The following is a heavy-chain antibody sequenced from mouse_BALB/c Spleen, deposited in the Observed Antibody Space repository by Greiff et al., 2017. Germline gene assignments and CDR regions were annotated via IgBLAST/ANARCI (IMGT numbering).Heavy chain of an antibody. D-gene: IGHD2-13*01. CDR3: AGDGEYYIDY. CDR1: GFTFSDYY. V-gene: IGHV5-4*02. J-gene: IGHJ2*01. CDR2: ISDGGSYT. Sequence: EVQLVESGGGLVKPGGSLKLSCAASGFTFSDYYMYWVRQTPEKRLEWVATISDGGSYTYYPDSVKGRFTISRDNAKNNLYLQMSSLKSEDTAMYYCAGDGEYYIDYWGQGTTLTVSS.